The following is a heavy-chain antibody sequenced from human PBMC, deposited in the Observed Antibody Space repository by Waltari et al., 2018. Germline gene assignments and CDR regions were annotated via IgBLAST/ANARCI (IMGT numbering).Heavy chain of an antibody. CDR2: ISGSGGST. CDR1: GFTFSSYA. CDR3: AKGVRHYYGSGSYYQYFQH. V-gene: IGHV3-23*04. J-gene: IGHJ1*01. D-gene: IGHD3-10*01. Sequence: EVQLVESGGGLVQPGGSLRLSCAASGFTFSSYAMSWVRQAPGTGLEWVSAISGSGGSTYYADSVKGRFTISRDNSKNTLYLQMNSLRAEDTAVYYCAKGVRHYYGSGSYYQYFQHWGQGTLVTVSS.